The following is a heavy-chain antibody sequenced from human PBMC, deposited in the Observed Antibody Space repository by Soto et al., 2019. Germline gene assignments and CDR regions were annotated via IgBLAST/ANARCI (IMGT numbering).Heavy chain of an antibody. D-gene: IGHD6-6*01. Sequence: QVQLVESGGGVVQPGRSLRLSCAASGFTFSSYDIHWVRQAPGKGLEWVAVISYDGSNKYYADSVKGRFTFSRDNSRNTVYLDMNSLRTEDTAIYYCANAAGRIAARPYFDYWGQGTLVTVSS. CDR1: GFTFSSYD. V-gene: IGHV3-30*18. CDR2: ISYDGSNK. J-gene: IGHJ4*02. CDR3: ANAAGRIAARPYFDY.